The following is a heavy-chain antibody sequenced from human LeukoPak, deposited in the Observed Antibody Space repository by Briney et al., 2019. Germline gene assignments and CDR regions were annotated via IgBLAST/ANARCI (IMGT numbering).Heavy chain of an antibody. Sequence: SETLSLTCTVSGGSISSRSHYWCWIRQPPGKGLEWLGSIYYSGSTSYNPSLKRRVTISVDTSKNQFSLKLYSVTAADTAVYYCARRYSGYGNAFDIWGQGTMVTVSS. V-gene: IGHV4-39*01. J-gene: IGHJ3*02. CDR1: GGSISSRSHY. D-gene: IGHD5-12*01. CDR2: IYYSGST. CDR3: ARRYSGYGNAFDI.